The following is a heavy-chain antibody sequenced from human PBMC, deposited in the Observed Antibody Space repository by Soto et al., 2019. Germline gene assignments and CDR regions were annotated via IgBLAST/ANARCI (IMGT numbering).Heavy chain of an antibody. CDR2: INPNSGGT. Sequence: ASVKVSCKASGYTFTGYYMHWVRQAPGQGLEWMGWINPNSGGTNYAQKFQGRVTMTRDTSISTAYIELSRLRSDDTAVYYCARVLRPLYYYYGMDVWGQGTTVTVSS. CDR1: GYTFTGYY. J-gene: IGHJ6*02. CDR3: ARVLRPLYYYYGMDV. V-gene: IGHV1-2*02.